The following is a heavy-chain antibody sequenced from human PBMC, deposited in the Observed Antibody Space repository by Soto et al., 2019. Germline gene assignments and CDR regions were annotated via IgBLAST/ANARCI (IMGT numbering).Heavy chain of an antibody. J-gene: IGHJ5*02. CDR3: AREGAGQNWFDP. V-gene: IGHV1-3*01. D-gene: IGHD6-19*01. CDR1: GYTFTSYA. Sequence: QVQLVQSGAEVKKPGASVKVSCKASGYTFTSYAMHWVRQAPGQRLEWMGWINAGNGNTKYSQKFQGRVTITRDTSASTAYMELSSLRSEDTAVYSCAREGAGQNWFDPWGQGTLVTVSS. CDR2: INAGNGNT.